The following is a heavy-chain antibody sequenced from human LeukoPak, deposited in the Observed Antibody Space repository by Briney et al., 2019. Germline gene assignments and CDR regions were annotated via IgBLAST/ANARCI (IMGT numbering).Heavy chain of an antibody. V-gene: IGHV1-18*01. J-gene: IGHJ4*02. CDR1: GYSFVGYG. CDR2: FNPENGNT. D-gene: IGHD6-25*01. Sequence: ASVKVSCKASGYSFVGYGITWVRQAPGQGLEWMGWFNPENGNTNYAQKLQGRVTMTTDTSTSTAYMELRSLRSDDTAVYYCARSYNEGYIAAFGYWGQGTLVTVSS. CDR3: ARSYNEGYIAAFGY.